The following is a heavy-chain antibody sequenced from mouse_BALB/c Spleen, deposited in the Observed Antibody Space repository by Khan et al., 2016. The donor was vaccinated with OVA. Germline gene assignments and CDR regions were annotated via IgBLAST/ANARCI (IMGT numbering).Heavy chain of an antibody. D-gene: IGHD1-1*01. V-gene: IGHV1-7*01. J-gene: IGHJ2*01. CDR2: INPSTGYT. CDR3: ARRGLRWDFDY. CDR1: GYTFINYW. Sequence: VQLVESGAELAKPGASVKMSRKASGYTFINYWILWVKQRPGQGLEWIGYINPSTGYTEYNQNFKDKATLTADKSSSTAYMQLSSLTSEDSAVYYCARRGLRWDFDYWGQGTTLTVSS.